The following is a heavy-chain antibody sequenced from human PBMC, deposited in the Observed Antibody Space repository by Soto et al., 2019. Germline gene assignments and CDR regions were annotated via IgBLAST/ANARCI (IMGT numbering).Heavy chain of an antibody. V-gene: IGHV1-69*13. CDR1: GGTFSSYA. J-gene: IGHJ4*02. Sequence: ASVKVSCKASGGTFSSYAISWVRQAPGQGLEWMGGIIPIFGTANYAQKFQGRVTITADESTGTAYMELSSLRSEDTAVYYCARQSGLQYSSGWGYFDYCGQGPLVTVYS. D-gene: IGHD6-19*01. CDR3: ARQSGLQYSSGWGYFDY. CDR2: IIPIFGTA.